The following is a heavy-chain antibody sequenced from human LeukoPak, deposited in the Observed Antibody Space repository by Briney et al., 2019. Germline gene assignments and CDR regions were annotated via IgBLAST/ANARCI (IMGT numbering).Heavy chain of an antibody. CDR1: GFTFSSYA. CDR2: ISGSGGST. Sequence: GGSLRLSCAASGFTFSSYAMSWVRQAPGKGLEWVSAISGSGGSTYYADSVKGRFTISRDNSKNTLYLQMNSLRAEDTAVYYCAKVPYYDFWGGYYGAYYFDYWGQGTLVTVSS. V-gene: IGHV3-23*01. D-gene: IGHD3-3*01. J-gene: IGHJ4*02. CDR3: AKVPYYDFWGGYYGAYYFDY.